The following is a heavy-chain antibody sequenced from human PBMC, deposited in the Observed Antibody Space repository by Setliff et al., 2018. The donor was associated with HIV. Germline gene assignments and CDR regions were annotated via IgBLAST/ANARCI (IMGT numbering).Heavy chain of an antibody. J-gene: IGHJ1*01. CDR3: ATDPGYSSTWYSESFQH. V-gene: IGHV1-18*01. CDR2: ISAYSGNT. D-gene: IGHD6-13*01. CDR1: GYTFTSYG. Sequence: ASVKVSCKASGYTFTSYGISWVRQAPGQGLEWMGWISAYSGNTNYAQKLQGRVTMTTDTSTSTAYMELRSLRSDDTAMYYCATDPGYSSTWYSESFQHWGQGTVVTVSS.